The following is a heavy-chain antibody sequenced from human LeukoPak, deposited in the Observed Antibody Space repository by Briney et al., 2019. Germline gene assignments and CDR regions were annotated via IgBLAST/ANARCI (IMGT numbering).Heavy chain of an antibody. Sequence: GGSLRLSCAASGFTFSSYSMNWVRQAPGKGLEWVAVISYDGGNKYYADSVKGRFTISRDNSKNTLYLQMNSLRAEDTAVYYCARDPGEAAAWYYFDYWGQGTLVTVSS. CDR3: ARDPGEAAAWYYFDY. D-gene: IGHD6-13*01. CDR1: GFTFSSYS. J-gene: IGHJ4*02. V-gene: IGHV3-30*03. CDR2: ISYDGGNK.